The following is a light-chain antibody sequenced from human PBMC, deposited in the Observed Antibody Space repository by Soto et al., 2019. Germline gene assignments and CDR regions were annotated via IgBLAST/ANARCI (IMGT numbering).Light chain of an antibody. CDR3: CSSGGRNGFMV. J-gene: IGLJ2*01. V-gene: IGLV2-8*01. Sequence: QSALTQPPSASESPGQSVTIPCTGVSGDVGGYTYVSWYQHSPGKAPKLLIYEVSKRPQGVPDRFTGSKSGNTASLTVSELQADDEADYYCCSSGGRNGFMVFGGGTKLTVL. CDR1: SGDVGGYTY. CDR2: EVS.